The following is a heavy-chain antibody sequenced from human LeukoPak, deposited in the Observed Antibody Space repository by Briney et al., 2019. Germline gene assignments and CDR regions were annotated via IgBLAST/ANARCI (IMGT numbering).Heavy chain of an antibody. CDR1: GGSISSGGYY. D-gene: IGHD6-6*01. Sequence: PSETLPLTCTVSGGSISSGGYYWSWIRQHPGKGLEWIGYIYYSGSTYYNPSLKSRVTISVDTSKNQFSLKLSSVTAADTAVYYCARGRWDLIAAPFFDYWGQGTLVTVSS. V-gene: IGHV4-31*03. CDR2: IYYSGST. J-gene: IGHJ4*02. CDR3: ARGRWDLIAAPFFDY.